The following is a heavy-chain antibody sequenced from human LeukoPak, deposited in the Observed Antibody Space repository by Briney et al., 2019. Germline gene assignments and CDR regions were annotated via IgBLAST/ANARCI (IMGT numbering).Heavy chain of an antibody. CDR2: IYTSGST. CDR1: GGSISSYY. D-gene: IGHD3-3*01. CDR3: ATAVRFLDPPEP. J-gene: IGHJ5*02. V-gene: IGHV4-4*09. Sequence: PSETLSLTCTVSGGSISSYYWSWIRQPPGKGLEWIGYIYTSGSTYYNPSLKSRVTISVDTSKNQFSLKLSSVTAADTAVYYCATAVRFLDPPEPWGQGTLITVSS.